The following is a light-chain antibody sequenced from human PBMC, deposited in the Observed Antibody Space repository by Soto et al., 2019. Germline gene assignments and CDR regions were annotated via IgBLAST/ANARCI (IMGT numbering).Light chain of an antibody. CDR2: GAS. CDR1: QSVSSN. V-gene: IGKV3-15*01. CDR3: QQYNNWPS. J-gene: IGKJ2*01. Sequence: EILMTQSPATLSVSPGERATLSCRASQSVSSNLAWYQQKPGQAPRLLIYGASTRATGTPVRFSGSGSGTEFTLTISSLQSEDFAVYYCQQYNNWPSFSQGTKLEIK.